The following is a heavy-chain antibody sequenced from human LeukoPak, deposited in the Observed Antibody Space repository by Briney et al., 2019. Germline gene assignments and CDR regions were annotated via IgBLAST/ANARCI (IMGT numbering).Heavy chain of an antibody. J-gene: IGHJ5*02. CDR1: GFTFSTSS. D-gene: IGHD3-10*01. CDR3: ARAPMIRGAITHFDP. V-gene: IGHV3-48*02. CDR2: IDSGSTTI. Sequence: GGSLRLSCAASGFTFSTSSMGWVRQAPGKGLEWVSYIDSGSTTIYYADSVRGRFTISRDNAENSLSLHVNILRDEDTAVYYFARAPMIRGAITHFDPWGQGTLVTVSS.